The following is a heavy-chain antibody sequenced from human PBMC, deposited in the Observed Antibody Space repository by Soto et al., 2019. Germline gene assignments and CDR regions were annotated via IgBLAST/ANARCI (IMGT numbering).Heavy chain of an antibody. CDR1: GGTFSDYA. J-gene: IGHJ6*02. Sequence: QVQLVQSGAEMRKPGSSLRVSCKASGGTFSDYAFSWVRQAPGQGLEWMGGIVPRFGSPNYAQKFGGRVTINADTSTSTVYMELSGLRFDDTAVYFCARDRIQLRLGKYSFNGMDVWGQGTTITVSS. CDR3: ARDRIQLRLGKYSFNGMDV. D-gene: IGHD3-16*01. V-gene: IGHV1-69*06. CDR2: IVPRFGSP.